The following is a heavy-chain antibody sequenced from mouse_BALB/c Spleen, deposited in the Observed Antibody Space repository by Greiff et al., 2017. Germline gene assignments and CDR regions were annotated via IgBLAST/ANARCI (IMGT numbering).Heavy chain of an antibody. V-gene: IGHV5-4*02. D-gene: IGHD2-4*01. CDR2: ISDGGSYT. Sequence: EVQLVESGGGLVKPGGSLKLSCAASGFTFSDYYMYWVRQTPEKRLEWVATISDGGSYTYYPDSVKGRFTISRDNAKNNLYLQMSSLKSEDTAMYYCARGRLRRAYAMDYWGQGTSVTVSS. CDR1: GFTFSDYY. J-gene: IGHJ4*01. CDR3: ARGRLRRAYAMDY.